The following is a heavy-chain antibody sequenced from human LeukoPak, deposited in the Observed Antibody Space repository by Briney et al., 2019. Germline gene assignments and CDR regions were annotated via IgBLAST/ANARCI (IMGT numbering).Heavy chain of an antibody. CDR2: IYTSGST. CDR3: ARVKLSHRYSYGHNPYYFDY. CDR1: GGSISGFW. V-gene: IGHV4-4*07. J-gene: IGHJ4*02. Sequence: WETLSLTCTVSGGSISGFWWRWIRQPAGKGLEWIGRIYTSGSTNYNPPLKSRVTISLDTSKNQFSLTLSSVTAADTAVYYCARVKLSHRYSYGHNPYYFDYWGQGTPVTVSS. D-gene: IGHD5-18*01.